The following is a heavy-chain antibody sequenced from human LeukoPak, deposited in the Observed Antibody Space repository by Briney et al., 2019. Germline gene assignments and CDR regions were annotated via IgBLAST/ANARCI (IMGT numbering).Heavy chain of an antibody. CDR3: ARSDGYGLVGI. Sequence: SETLSLTCTVSGGSIGTYYWSWIRQPPGKGLEWIGYIYYNGYTDYNPSLKSRVTISVHTSKNQFSLKLSSVTAADTAVYYCARSDGYGLVGIWGQGTMVTVSS. J-gene: IGHJ3*02. CDR1: GGSIGTYY. D-gene: IGHD3-10*01. CDR2: IYYNGYT. V-gene: IGHV4-59*01.